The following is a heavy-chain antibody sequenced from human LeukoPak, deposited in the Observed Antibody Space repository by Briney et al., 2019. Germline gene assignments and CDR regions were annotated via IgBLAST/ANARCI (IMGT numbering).Heavy chain of an antibody. V-gene: IGHV3-23*01. J-gene: IGHJ4*02. CDR1: GFTFSSFG. D-gene: IGHD3-10*01. CDR3: AKGYYASGSYGWFDY. CDR2: ISGSGDST. Sequence: GGSLRLSCAASGFTFSSFGMSWVRQAPGKGLEWVSGISGSGDSTYYADSVKGRFTISRDNSKNSLFLQMNSLRAEDTAVYYCAKGYYASGSYGWFDYWGQGTLVTVSS.